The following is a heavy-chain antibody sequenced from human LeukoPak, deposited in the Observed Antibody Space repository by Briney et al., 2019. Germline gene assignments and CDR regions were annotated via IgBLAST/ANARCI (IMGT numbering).Heavy chain of an antibody. Sequence: SGLALAKPTHTLTLTCAFSGFSLSTGEMSVSWIRQPPGKAREWLARIDSDDDKYYNTSLRTRLTISKDTSKNQVVLIMTNVDPVDTATYYCARTHRYGDYWNWFDPWGQGTLVTVSS. V-gene: IGHV2-70*11. CDR1: GFSLSTGEMS. CDR2: IDSDDDK. CDR3: ARTHRYGDYWNWFDP. D-gene: IGHD4-17*01. J-gene: IGHJ5*02.